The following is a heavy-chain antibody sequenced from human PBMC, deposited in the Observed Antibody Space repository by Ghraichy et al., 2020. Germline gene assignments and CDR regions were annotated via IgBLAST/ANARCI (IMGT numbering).Heavy chain of an antibody. J-gene: IGHJ4*02. D-gene: IGHD1-26*01. Sequence: GSLSLTCTVSFDSISNSNYYWGWIRQPPGKGLEWIGSIYYSGSTYYNPSLKSRVTISVDTSKNQFSLRLSSVTAADTAVYYCATKVVGYYFDSWGQGTLVTVSS. CDR2: IYYSGST. CDR1: FDSISNSNYY. V-gene: IGHV4-39*07. CDR3: ATKVVGYYFDS.